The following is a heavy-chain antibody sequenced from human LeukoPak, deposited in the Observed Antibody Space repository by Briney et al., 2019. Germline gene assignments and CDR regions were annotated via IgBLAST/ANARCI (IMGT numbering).Heavy chain of an antibody. V-gene: IGHV3-23*01. CDR2: ISGSGGST. CDR1: GFTFSSYA. D-gene: IGHD1-26*01. CDR3: AKTRRGTTTFHYFDY. J-gene: IGHJ4*02. Sequence: PAGSLSLSCVASGFTFSSYARSWVRQAPGKGLEWVWVISGSGGSTYHADSVSGRFTISRHNSKHTLSLHMNRLRAEDTALYYCAKTRRGTTTFHYFDYWGQGTLVTVSS.